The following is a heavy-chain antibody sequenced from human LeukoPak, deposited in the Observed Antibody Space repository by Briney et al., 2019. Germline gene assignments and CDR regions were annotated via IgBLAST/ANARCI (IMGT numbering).Heavy chain of an antibody. J-gene: IGHJ4*02. Sequence: PGGSLRLSCAASGFTFDDYAMHWVRQAPGKGLEWVSLIGGVGVRAYYADSVKGGFTISRDNSKNSIYLQMNSLRAEDTALYYCAKGGTCSSTSCYTGAIFDYWGQGTLVTVSS. V-gene: IGHV3-43*02. CDR3: AKGGTCSSTSCYTGAIFDY. CDR2: IGGVGVRA. D-gene: IGHD2-2*02. CDR1: GFTFDDYA.